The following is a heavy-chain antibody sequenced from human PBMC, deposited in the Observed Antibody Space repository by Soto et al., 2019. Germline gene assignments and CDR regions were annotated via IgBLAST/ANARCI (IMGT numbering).Heavy chain of an antibody. Sequence: QVQLVQSGAEEKKPGASVKVSCKASGYTFNGYAMHWVRQAPGKRLEWLGWINAGNGNTKYSQKFQGRVTITMDTAASTAYMELSSLRAEDTAVYYCARAVAVPADFDYWGQGTLVTVSS. J-gene: IGHJ4*02. CDR1: GYTFNGYA. V-gene: IGHV1-3*05. CDR3: ARAVAVPADFDY. CDR2: INAGNGNT. D-gene: IGHD6-19*01.